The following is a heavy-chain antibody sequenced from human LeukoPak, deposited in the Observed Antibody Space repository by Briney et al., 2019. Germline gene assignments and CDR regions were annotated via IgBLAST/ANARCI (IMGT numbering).Heavy chain of an antibody. Sequence: SSETLSLTCTVSGGSISIYYWSWLRRPPGKGLEWIGYIYDSGSTNYNPSLKSRVTISLDTSKSQFSLKLSSVTAADTAVYYCARTIRTNPSQIVVVPTAYFDYWGQGTLVTVSS. CDR3: ARTIRTNPSQIVVVPTAYFDY. J-gene: IGHJ4*02. CDR1: GGSISIYY. CDR2: IYDSGST. V-gene: IGHV4-59*01. D-gene: IGHD2-2*01.